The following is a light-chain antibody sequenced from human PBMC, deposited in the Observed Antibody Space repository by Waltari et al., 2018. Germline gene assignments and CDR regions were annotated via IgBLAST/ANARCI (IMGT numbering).Light chain of an antibody. CDR2: GPT. Sequence: EIEMTQSPAIMSVSPGERVTLSCRASQKISNNFAWYQQKPGQAPRLLSYGPTTRASGIPGRVGGSGSGTESTLTIDGLQSEDFAVYYCLQYNDWPPLFTFGPGTKVEIK. CDR1: QKISNN. J-gene: IGKJ3*01. CDR3: LQYNDWPPLFT. V-gene: IGKV3-15*01.